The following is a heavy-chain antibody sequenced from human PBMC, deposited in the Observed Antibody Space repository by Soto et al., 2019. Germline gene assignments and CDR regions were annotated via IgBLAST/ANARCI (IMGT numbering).Heavy chain of an antibody. V-gene: IGHV3-33*01. CDR3: ARGRDGYNYKSSYYFDY. Sequence: GGSLRLSCAASGFTFSSYGMHWVRQAPGKGLEWVAVIWYDGSNKYYADSVKGRFTISRDNSKNTLYLQMSSLRAEDTAVYYCARGRDGYNYKSSYYFDYWGQGTLVTVSS. CDR1: GFTFSSYG. J-gene: IGHJ4*02. D-gene: IGHD5-12*01. CDR2: IWYDGSNK.